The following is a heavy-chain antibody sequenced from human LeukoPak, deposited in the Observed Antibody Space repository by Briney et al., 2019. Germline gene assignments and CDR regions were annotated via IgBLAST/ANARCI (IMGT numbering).Heavy chain of an antibody. D-gene: IGHD6-13*01. J-gene: IGHJ4*02. CDR2: ISSSSSYI. CDR3: ARDPDVAAAGTN. Sequence: SGASLRLSCAASGFTFSSYSMNWVREAPGKGLEWVSSISSSSSYIYYADSVKGRFTISRDNAKNSLYLQMNSLRAEDTAVYYCARDPDVAAAGTNWGQGTLVTVSS. V-gene: IGHV3-21*01. CDR1: GFTFSSYS.